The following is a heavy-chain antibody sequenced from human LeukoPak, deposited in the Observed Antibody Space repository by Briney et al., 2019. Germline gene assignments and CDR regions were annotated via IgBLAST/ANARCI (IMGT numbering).Heavy chain of an antibody. Sequence: SETLSLTCTVSGGSISSNSFHWGWIRQPPGKGLEWIGSIDYSGSTYYNPSLKSRVTISVDTSKNQFSLKLQSVTAADTAVYYCARRVNWFDPCGQGTLVTVSS. CDR2: IDYSGST. CDR3: ARRVNWFDP. J-gene: IGHJ5*02. CDR1: GGSISSNSFH. V-gene: IGHV4-39*01.